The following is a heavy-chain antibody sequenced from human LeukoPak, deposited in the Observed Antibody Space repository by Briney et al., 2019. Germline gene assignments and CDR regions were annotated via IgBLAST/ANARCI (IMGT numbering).Heavy chain of an antibody. V-gene: IGHV3-23*01. CDR1: GFTFSSYA. CDR3: ARVEDDYGDYYYGMDV. CDR2: ISGSGDST. J-gene: IGHJ6*02. D-gene: IGHD4-17*01. Sequence: GGSLRLSCAASGFTFSSYAMSWVRQAPGKGLEWVSSISGSGDSTYYADSVKGRFTISRDNSVNTLYLQMNSLRAEDTAVYYCARVEDDYGDYYYGMDVWGQGTTVTVSS.